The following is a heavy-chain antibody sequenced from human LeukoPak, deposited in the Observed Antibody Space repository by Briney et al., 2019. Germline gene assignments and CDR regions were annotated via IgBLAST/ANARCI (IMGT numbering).Heavy chain of an antibody. CDR2: INPNSGGT. CDR3: ARETGTRHYFDY. J-gene: IGHJ4*02. V-gene: IGHV1-2*02. CDR1: GYTFTGYY. Sequence: ASVKVSCKASGYTFTGYYMHWVRQAPGQGLEWMGWINPNSGGTNYAQKFQGRVTMTRDTSISTAYMELSRLRSDDTAVYYCARETGTRHYFDYWGQGTLVTVSS. D-gene: IGHD1-7*01.